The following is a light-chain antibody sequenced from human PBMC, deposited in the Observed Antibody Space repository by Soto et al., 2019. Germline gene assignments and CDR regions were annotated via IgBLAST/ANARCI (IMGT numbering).Light chain of an antibody. J-gene: IGKJ5*01. V-gene: IGKV3-15*01. Sequence: EIVMTQSPGTLSVSPGERATLFCRASQSVSNKLAWYQQKPGQAPRLLIYGASTRATGIPARFSGSGSGTDFTLTISSLEPEDFAVYYCQQRSNWPPFPFGQGTRLEIK. CDR1: QSVSNK. CDR2: GAS. CDR3: QQRSNWPPFP.